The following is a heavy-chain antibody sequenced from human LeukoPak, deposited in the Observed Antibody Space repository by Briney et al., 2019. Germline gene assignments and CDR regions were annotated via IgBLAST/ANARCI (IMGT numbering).Heavy chain of an antibody. CDR1: GGSISSSSYY. J-gene: IGHJ4*02. V-gene: IGHV4-39*07. CDR3: ARARGVGYYDFWSGYYYDY. CDR2: IYYSGST. Sequence: SETLSLTCTVSGGSISSSSYYWGWIRQPPGKGREWIGSIYYSGSTYYNPSLKSRVTISVDTSKNQFSLKLSSVTAADTAVYYCARARGVGYYDFWSGYYYDYWGQGTLVTVSS. D-gene: IGHD3-3*01.